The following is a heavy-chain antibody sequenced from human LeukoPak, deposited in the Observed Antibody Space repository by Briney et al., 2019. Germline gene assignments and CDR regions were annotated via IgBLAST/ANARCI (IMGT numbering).Heavy chain of an antibody. CDR1: GGSISSYY. CDR2: IYYSGST. V-gene: IGHV4-59*01. D-gene: IGHD3-10*01. Sequence: NPSETLSLTCTVSGGSISSYYWSWIRQPPGKGLEWIGYIYYSGSTNYNPSLKSRVTISVDTSKNQLSLKLSSVTAADTAVYYCARESSGSYYNWFDPWGQGTLVTVSS. CDR3: ARESSGSYYNWFDP. J-gene: IGHJ5*02.